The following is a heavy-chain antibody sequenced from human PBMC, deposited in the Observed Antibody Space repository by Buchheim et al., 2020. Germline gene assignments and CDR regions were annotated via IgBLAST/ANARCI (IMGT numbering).Heavy chain of an antibody. D-gene: IGHD6-13*01. CDR1: GGSISSYY. CDR3: ARHGAAAGLFDY. V-gene: IGHV4-59*08. CDR2: IYYSGST. Sequence: QVQLQESGPGLVKSSETLSLTCTVSGGSISSYYWSWIRQPPGKGLEWIGYIYYSGSTNYNPSLKSRVTISVDTSKNQFSLKLSSVTAADTAVYYCARHGAAAGLFDYWGQGTL. J-gene: IGHJ4*02.